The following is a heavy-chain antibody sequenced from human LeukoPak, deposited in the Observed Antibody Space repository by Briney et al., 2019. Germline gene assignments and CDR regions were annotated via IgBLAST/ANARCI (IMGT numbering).Heavy chain of an antibody. V-gene: IGHV3-7*01. Sequence: PGGSLRPSCAASGFIFGDYWMTWVRQAPGKGLEWVANIRKDSGDKQYVDSVRGRFTISRDNAEKSLYLQMSSLRAEDTAVYYCAREGGYSFGSAYDYWGQGTLVTVSS. CDR1: GFIFGDYW. CDR2: IRKDSGDK. J-gene: IGHJ4*02. D-gene: IGHD5-18*01. CDR3: AREGGYSFGSAYDY.